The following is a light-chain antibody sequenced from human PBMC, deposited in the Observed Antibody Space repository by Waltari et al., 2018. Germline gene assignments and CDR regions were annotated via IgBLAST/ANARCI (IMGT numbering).Light chain of an antibody. V-gene: IGLV4-69*01. CDR3: QTGGHGTWV. Sequence: QLVLTQSPSASASLGASVKLTCTLSSGPSTNVVAWLQQQPEKGPRFLMKVNSDGSHTKGDEIPDRFSGSSSGAERYLTISSLQSEDEADYYCQTGGHGTWVFGGGTKLTVL. CDR1: SGPSTNV. J-gene: IGLJ3*02. CDR2: VNSDGSH.